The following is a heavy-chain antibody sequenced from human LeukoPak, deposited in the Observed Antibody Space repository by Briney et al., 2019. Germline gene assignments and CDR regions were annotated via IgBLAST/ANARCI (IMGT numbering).Heavy chain of an antibody. CDR2: ISAYNGNT. CDR1: GDTFSRYA. D-gene: IGHD3-16*02. CDR3: ARDDPHYDYVWGSYRYPFDY. V-gene: IGHV1-18*04. Sequence: ASVKVSCKAPGDTFSRYAISWVRRAPGQGLEWMGWISAYNGNTNYAQKLQGRVTMTTDTSTSTANMELRSLRSDDTAVYYCARDDPHYDYVWGSYRYPFDYWGQGTLVTVSS. J-gene: IGHJ4*02.